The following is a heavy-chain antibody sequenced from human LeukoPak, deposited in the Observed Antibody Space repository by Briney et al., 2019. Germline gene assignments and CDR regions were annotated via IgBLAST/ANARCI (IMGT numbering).Heavy chain of an antibody. D-gene: IGHD6-13*01. Sequence: PSQTLSLTCTVSGGSISSGGYYWSWIRQPPGKGLEWIGYIYYSGSTNYNPSLKSRVTISVDTSKNQFSLKLSSVTAADTAVYYCARALAAAGNWFDPWGQGTLVTVSS. CDR1: GGSISSGGYY. CDR3: ARALAAAGNWFDP. J-gene: IGHJ5*02. CDR2: IYYSGST. V-gene: IGHV4-61*08.